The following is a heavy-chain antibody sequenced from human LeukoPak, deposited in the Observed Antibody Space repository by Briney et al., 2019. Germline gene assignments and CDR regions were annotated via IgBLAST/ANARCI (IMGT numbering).Heavy chain of an antibody. Sequence: GASVKVSCKTSGYTFTGYYIHWVRQAPGQGLEWMGWINPNSGGTNYAQKFQGRVTMTGDTSISTAYMELSGLRSDDTAVYYCARDQRADVLLWFGELLSWGQGTLVTVSS. V-gene: IGHV1-2*02. D-gene: IGHD3-10*01. J-gene: IGHJ4*02. CDR1: GYTFTGYY. CDR3: ARDQRADVLLWFGELLS. CDR2: INPNSGGT.